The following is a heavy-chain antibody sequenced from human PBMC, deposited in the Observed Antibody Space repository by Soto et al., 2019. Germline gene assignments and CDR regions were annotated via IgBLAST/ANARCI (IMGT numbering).Heavy chain of an antibody. CDR2: ISSSSSTI. V-gene: IGHV3-48*01. Sequence: EVQLVESGGGLVQPGGSLRLSCAASGFTFSSYSMNWVRQAPGKGLEWVSYISSSSSTIYYADSVKGRFTISRDNAKNSLYLQMNSRRAEDTAVYYCARDTRKEHDVWGKGTTVTVSS. J-gene: IGHJ6*04. CDR1: GFTFSSYS. CDR3: ARDTRKEHDV. D-gene: IGHD1-26*01.